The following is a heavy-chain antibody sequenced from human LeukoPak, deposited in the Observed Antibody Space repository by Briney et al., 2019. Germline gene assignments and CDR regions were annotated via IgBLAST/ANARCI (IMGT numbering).Heavy chain of an antibody. CDR1: GYTFTIYY. CDR2: INPSGGST. D-gene: IGHD6-19*01. V-gene: IGHV1-46*01. J-gene: IGHJ6*03. CDR3: ARCGYSSGWYYYYYYMDV. Sequence: GASVKVSSTASGYTFTIYYMHWVRQAPGQGLEWMGIINPSGGSTSYAQKFQGRVTMTRDMSTSTVYMELSSPRSEDTAVYYCARCGYSSGWYYYYYYMDVWGKGTTVTVSS.